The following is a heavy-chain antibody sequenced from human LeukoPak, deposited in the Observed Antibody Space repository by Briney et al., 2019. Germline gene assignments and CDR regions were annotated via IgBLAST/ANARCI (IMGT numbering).Heavy chain of an antibody. D-gene: IGHD4-17*01. CDR2: IYHSGST. V-gene: IGHV4-4*02. Sequence: PSETLSLTCAVSGGSISSSNWWSWVRQPPGKGLEWIGEIYHSGSTNYNPSLKSRVTISVDKPKNQFSLKLSSVTAADTAVYYCARDRRGAYGDYATSFWGQGTLVTVSS. CDR1: GGSISSSNW. CDR3: ARDRRGAYGDYATSF. J-gene: IGHJ4*02.